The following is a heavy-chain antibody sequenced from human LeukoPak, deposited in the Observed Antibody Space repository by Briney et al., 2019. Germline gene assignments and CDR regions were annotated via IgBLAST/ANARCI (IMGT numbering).Heavy chain of an antibody. J-gene: IGHJ4*02. Sequence: PGGSLRLSCAASGFSFSEYWMSWVRQAPGKGLEWVANIHPVGSETYYVDSVRGRFTISRDSAMNLLYLQMNSLRAEDTAMYYCAKGTLRYSSCYDYWGQGTPVTVSS. CDR3: AKGTLRYSSCYDY. D-gene: IGHD6-19*01. CDR1: GFSFSEYW. V-gene: IGHV3-7*03. CDR2: IHPVGSET.